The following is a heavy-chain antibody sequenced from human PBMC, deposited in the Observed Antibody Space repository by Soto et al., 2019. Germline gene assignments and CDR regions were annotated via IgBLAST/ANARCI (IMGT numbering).Heavy chain of an antibody. Sequence: SETLSLTCSVSGDSISTVDYFWAWIRQPPGQALEYIGYIYKSATTYYNPSFESRVAISLDTSKSQFSLNVTSVTAADTAVYFCARGRYCLTGRCFPNWFDSWGQGTRVTVSS. V-gene: IGHV4-30-4*01. CDR2: IYKSATT. J-gene: IGHJ5*01. D-gene: IGHD2-15*01. CDR3: ARGRYCLTGRCFPNWFDS. CDR1: GDSISTVDYF.